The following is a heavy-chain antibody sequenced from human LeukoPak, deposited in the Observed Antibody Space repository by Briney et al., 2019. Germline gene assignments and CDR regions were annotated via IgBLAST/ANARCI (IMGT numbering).Heavy chain of an antibody. CDR3: ARDYYYYYGMDV. Sequence: GGSLRLSCAGSGFTFSSYDMHWVRQAAGKGLEWVAGIDTAGVTYYPGSVRGRFTISRENGRNSFFLQMNSLRAGDTAVYYCARDYYYYYGMDVWGRGTTVTVSS. CDR2: IDTAGVT. J-gene: IGHJ6*02. CDR1: GFTFSSYD. V-gene: IGHV3-13*01.